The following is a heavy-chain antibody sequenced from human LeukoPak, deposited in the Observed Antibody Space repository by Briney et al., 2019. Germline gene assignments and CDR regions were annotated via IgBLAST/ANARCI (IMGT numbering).Heavy chain of an antibody. V-gene: IGHV4-34*01. D-gene: IGHD6-25*01. J-gene: IGHJ4*02. Sequence: GSLRLSCAASGFTFSNAWMSWVRQAPGKGLEWIGEINHSGSTNYNPSLKSRVTISVDTSKNQFSLKLSSVTAADTAVYYCARAQPLRPKRRPFDYWGQGTLVTVSS. CDR2: INHSGST. CDR1: GFTFSNAW. CDR3: ARAQPLRPKRRPFDY.